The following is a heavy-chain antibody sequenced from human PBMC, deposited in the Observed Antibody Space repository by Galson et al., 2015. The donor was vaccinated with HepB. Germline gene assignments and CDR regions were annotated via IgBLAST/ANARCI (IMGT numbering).Heavy chain of an antibody. V-gene: IGHV4-34*01. CDR3: ARANPITIFGVVPAIYYYYGMDV. CDR2: INHSGST. J-gene: IGHJ6*02. D-gene: IGHD3-3*01. Sequence: ETLSLTCAVYGGSFSGYYWSWIRQPPGKGLEWIGEINHSGSTNYNPSLKSRVTISVDTSKNQFSLKLSSVSAADTAVYYCARANPITIFGVVPAIYYYYGMDVWGQGTTVTVSS. CDR1: GGSFSGYY.